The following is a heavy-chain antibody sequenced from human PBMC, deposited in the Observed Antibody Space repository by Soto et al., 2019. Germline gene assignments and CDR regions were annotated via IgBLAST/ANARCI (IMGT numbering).Heavy chain of an antibody. Sequence: EVQLVESGGGSVQPGRSLRLSCAASGFTFDDYAMHWVRRVPGKGLEWVSSISWNSKIIGYADSVKGRFTISRDNAKNSLYLEMNSRRPEDTALYYCGKGGPDAFCGSGRCYCDHWGQGTLVTVSS. D-gene: IGHD2-15*01. CDR2: ISWNSKII. J-gene: IGHJ4*02. CDR3: GKGGPDAFCGSGRCYCDH. V-gene: IGHV3-9*01. CDR1: GFTFDDYA.